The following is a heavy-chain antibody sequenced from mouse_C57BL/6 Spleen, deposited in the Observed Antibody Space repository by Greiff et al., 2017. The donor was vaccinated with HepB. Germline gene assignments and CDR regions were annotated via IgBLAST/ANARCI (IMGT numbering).Heavy chain of an antibody. CDR2: IDPATGYT. V-gene: IGHV14-3*01. CDR1: GFNFNNTY. D-gene: IGHD2-1*01. Sequence: EVKLQESVAELVRPGASVTLSCTASGFNFNNTYMPWVKQSPEHGLEWIGDIDPATGYTKYAPKFQGKATITADTSSNTAYLQLSSLTSEDTAIYYCARDGNPWYFDVWGTGTTVTVSS. J-gene: IGHJ1*03. CDR3: ARDGNPWYFDV.